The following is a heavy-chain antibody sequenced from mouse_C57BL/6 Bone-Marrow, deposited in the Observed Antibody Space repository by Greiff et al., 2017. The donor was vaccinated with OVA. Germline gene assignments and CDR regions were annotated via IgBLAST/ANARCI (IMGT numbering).Heavy chain of an antibody. CDR2: ISSGGDYI. CDR3: TREGYYGSFAY. D-gene: IGHD1-1*01. Sequence: EVQVVESGEGLVKPGGSLKLSCAASGFTFSSYAMSWVRQTPEKRLEWVAYISSGGDYIYYADTVKGRFTISRDNARNTLYLQMSSLKSEDTAMYYCTREGYYGSFAYWGQGTLVTVSA. J-gene: IGHJ3*01. V-gene: IGHV5-9-1*02. CDR1: GFTFSSYA.